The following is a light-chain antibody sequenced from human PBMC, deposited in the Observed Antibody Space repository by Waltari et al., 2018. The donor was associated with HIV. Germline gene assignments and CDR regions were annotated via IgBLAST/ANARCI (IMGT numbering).Light chain of an antibody. CDR2: EGS. CDR1: SSDVGSYNL. Sequence: QFALTQPASVPGSPGQSIPISCPGTSSDVGSYNLFSWYQQTPGKAPKLMIYEGSKRPSGVSNRFSGSKSGNTASLTISGLQAEDEADYYCCSYAGSSTLEVFGGGTKLTVL. CDR3: CSYAGSSTLEV. J-gene: IGLJ2*01. V-gene: IGLV2-23*01.